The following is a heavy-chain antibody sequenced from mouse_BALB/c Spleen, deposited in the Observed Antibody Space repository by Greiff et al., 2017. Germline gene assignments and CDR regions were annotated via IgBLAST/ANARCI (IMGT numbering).Heavy chain of an antibody. V-gene: IGHV1-82*01. CDR3: ARSGYYAMDY. Sequence: VKPGASVKISCKASGYAFSSSWMNWVKQRPGQGLEWIGRIYPGDGDTNYNGKFKGKATLTADKSSSTAYMQLSSLTSVDSAVYFCARSGYYAMDYWGQGTSVTVSS. J-gene: IGHJ4*01. CDR2: IYPGDGDT. CDR1: GYAFSSSW.